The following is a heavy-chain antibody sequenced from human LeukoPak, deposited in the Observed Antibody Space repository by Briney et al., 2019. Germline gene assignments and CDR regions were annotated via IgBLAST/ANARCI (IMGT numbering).Heavy chain of an antibody. CDR1: GFTFSSYG. D-gene: IGHD6-6*01. J-gene: IGHJ4*02. CDR3: AANLVTSEDY. V-gene: IGHV3-30*02. Sequence: GGSLRLSCAASGFTFSSYGMHWVRQAPGKGLEWVAFIRYDGSNKYYADSVKGRFTISRDNSKNTLYLQMNSLRAEDTAVYYCAANLVTSEDYWGQGTLVTVSS. CDR2: IRYDGSNK.